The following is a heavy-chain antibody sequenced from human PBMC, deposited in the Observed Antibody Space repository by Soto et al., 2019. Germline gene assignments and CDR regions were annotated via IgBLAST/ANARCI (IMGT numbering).Heavy chain of an antibody. D-gene: IGHD2-2*01. CDR1: GFTFSDYY. CDR2: LNPKSGGT. CDR3: ARERYQVLSDGMDV. Sequence: ASVKVSCKASGFTFSDYYMHWVREAPGQGLEWMGWLNPKSGGTTYAQKFQGRLTLSRDTSINTAYMELSRLSIDGTALYYCARERYQVLSDGMDVWGQGTTVTVSS. V-gene: IGHV1-2*02. J-gene: IGHJ6*02.